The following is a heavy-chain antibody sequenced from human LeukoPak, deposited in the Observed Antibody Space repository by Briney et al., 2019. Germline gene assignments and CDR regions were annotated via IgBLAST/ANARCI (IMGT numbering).Heavy chain of an antibody. CDR2: MNPNSGNT. D-gene: IGHD6-25*01. CDR1: GYTFTNYD. J-gene: IGHJ4*02. V-gene: IGHV1-8*01. Sequence: ASVKVSCKASGYTFTNYDINWLRQATGQGLEWMGWMNPNSGNTGYAQKFQGRVTMTRHTSISTAYMELSSLRSEDTAVYYCARGLGAVGSSASWGQGTLVTVSS. CDR3: ARGLGAVGSSAS.